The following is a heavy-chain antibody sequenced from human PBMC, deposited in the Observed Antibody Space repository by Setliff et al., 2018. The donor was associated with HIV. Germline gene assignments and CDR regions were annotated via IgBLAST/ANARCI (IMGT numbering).Heavy chain of an antibody. D-gene: IGHD3-10*01. CDR3: ARGYYGSDLQNGMDV. J-gene: IGHJ6*02. Sequence: GGSLRLSCAASGFTFGSQWMHWVRQAPGKGLVWVSRISPDGSVINYAGSVKGRFTISRDNAKNTLYLQMNGLRAEDTAVYFCARGYYGSDLQNGMDVWGQGTTVTVSS. V-gene: IGHV3-74*01. CDR1: GFTFGSQW. CDR2: ISPDGSVI.